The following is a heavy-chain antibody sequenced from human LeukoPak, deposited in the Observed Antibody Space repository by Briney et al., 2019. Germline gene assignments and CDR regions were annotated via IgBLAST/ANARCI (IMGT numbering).Heavy chain of an antibody. Sequence: WVRQMPGKGLEWIGYIYHSGSTYYNPSLKSRVTISVDRSKNQFSLKLSSVTAADTAVYYCARAGTTVSTYFFDYWGQGTLVTVSS. D-gene: IGHD4-17*01. CDR2: IYHSGST. J-gene: IGHJ4*02. CDR3: ARAGTTVSTYFFDY. V-gene: IGHV4-30-2*01.